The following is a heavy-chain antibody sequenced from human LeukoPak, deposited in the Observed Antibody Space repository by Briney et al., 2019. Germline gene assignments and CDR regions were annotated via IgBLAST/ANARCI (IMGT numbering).Heavy chain of an antibody. D-gene: IGHD2-15*01. CDR1: GFTFSSYA. CDR3: AKVGGCSGGSCYEYYFDY. CDR2: ISGSGGST. V-gene: IGHV3-23*01. J-gene: IGHJ4*02. Sequence: GGSLRLSCAASGFTFSSYAMRWVRQAPGKGLEWVSAISGSGGSTYYADSVKGRFTISRDNSKNTLYLQMNSLRAEDTAVYYCAKVGGCSGGSCYEYYFDYWGQGTLVTVSS.